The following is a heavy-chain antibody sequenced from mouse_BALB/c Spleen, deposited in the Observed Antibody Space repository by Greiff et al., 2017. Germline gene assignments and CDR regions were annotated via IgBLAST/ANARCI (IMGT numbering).Heavy chain of an antibody. D-gene: IGHD1-1*01. J-gene: IGHJ2*01. CDR2: INPGSGGT. CDR3: ARSDYYELDY. V-gene: IGHV1-54*01. CDR1: GYAFTNYL. Sequence: QVQLQQSGAELVRPGTSVKVSCKASGYAFTNYLIEWVKQRPGQGLEWIGVINPGSGGTNYNEKFKGKATLTADKSSSTAYMQLSSLTSDDSAVYFCARSDYYELDYWGQGTTLTVSS.